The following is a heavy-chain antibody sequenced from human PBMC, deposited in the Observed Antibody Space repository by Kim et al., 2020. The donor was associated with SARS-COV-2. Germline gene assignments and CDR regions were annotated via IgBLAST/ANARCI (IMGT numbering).Heavy chain of an antibody. Sequence: GGSLRLSCAASGFTFSSYAMHWVRQAPGKGLEWVAVISYDGSNKYYADSVKGRFTISRDNSKNTLYLQMNSLRAEDTAVYYCTRCRLHYDTTAYYYYGMDVWGQGTTVTVSS. V-gene: IGHV3-30-3*01. CDR3: TRCRLHYDTTAYYYYGMDV. J-gene: IGHJ6*02. D-gene: IGHD3-9*01. CDR2: ISYDGSNK. CDR1: GFTFSSYA.